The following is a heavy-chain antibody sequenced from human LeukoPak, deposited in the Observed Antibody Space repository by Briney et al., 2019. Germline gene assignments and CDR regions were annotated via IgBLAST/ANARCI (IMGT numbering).Heavy chain of an antibody. V-gene: IGHV4-31*03. Sequence: PSETLSLTCTFSGASISTAGYYWTWIRQSPGGGLEWIGYIYYTGSIDYNPSLKSRLTMSLDTSENQFSLKLRSVTAADTAIYYCARQEEIVVVNWFDPWGQGTLVTVSS. J-gene: IGHJ5*02. CDR1: GASISTAGYY. CDR2: IYYTGSI. CDR3: ARQEEIVVVNWFDP. D-gene: IGHD3-22*01.